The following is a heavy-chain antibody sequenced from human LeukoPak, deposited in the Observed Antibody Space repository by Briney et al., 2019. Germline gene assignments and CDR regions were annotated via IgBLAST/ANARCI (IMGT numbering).Heavy chain of an antibody. V-gene: IGHV3-23*01. Sequence: GGSLRLSCAASRFTFSSYAMSWVRQAPGKGLEWVSAISGSGGSTYYADSVKGRFTISRDNSKNTLYLQMNSLRAEDTAVYYCAKDRGDYYDSSGYYYDAFDIWGQGTMVTVSS. D-gene: IGHD3-22*01. J-gene: IGHJ3*02. CDR3: AKDRGDYYDSSGYYYDAFDI. CDR1: RFTFSSYA. CDR2: ISGSGGST.